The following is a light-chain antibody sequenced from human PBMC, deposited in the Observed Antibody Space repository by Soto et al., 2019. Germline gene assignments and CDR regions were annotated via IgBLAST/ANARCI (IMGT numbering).Light chain of an antibody. V-gene: IGLV2-14*03. J-gene: IGLJ2*01. CDR3: SSYTTSSTLENVL. CDR2: DVS. Sequence: QSAPTQPASVSGSPGQSIAISCTGTSSDVGGYNYVSWYQQHPGKAPKLMIYDVSNRPSGVSNRFSGSKSGNTASLTISGLQAEDEADYYCSSYTTSSTLENVLFGGGTKLTVL. CDR1: SSDVGGYNY.